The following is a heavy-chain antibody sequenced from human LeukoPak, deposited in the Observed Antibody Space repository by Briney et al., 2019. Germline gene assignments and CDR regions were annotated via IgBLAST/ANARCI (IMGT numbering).Heavy chain of an antibody. CDR2: ISGSGGST. D-gene: IGHD6-13*01. J-gene: IGHJ4*02. CDR3: AKDCISLGIAASGIDY. V-gene: IGHV3-23*01. Sequence: GGSLRLSCAASGFTFSSYAMSWVRQAPGKGLEWVSAISGSGGSTYYADSVKGRFTISRDNSKNTLYLQMNSLRAEDTAVYYCAKDCISLGIAASGIDYWGQGTLVIVSS. CDR1: GFTFSSYA.